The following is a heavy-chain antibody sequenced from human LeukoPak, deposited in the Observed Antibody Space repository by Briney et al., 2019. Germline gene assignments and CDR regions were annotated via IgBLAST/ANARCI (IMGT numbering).Heavy chain of an antibody. J-gene: IGHJ4*02. D-gene: IGHD6-13*01. CDR2: LGVSVSGYGGST. V-gene: IGHV3-23*01. CDR3: AKAHPLIAAVGSLDY. CDR1: GFTFSRYA. Sequence: GGSLRLSCAASGFTFSRYAMSWVRQAPGKGLEWVSALGVSVSGYGGSTYYADSVKGRFTISRDNSKNTLYLQMNSLRAEDTAVYYCAKAHPLIAAVGSLDYWGQGTLVTVSS.